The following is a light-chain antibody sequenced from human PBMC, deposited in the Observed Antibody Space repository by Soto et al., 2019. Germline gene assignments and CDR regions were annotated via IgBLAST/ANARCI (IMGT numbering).Light chain of an antibody. Sequence: DVHLTQYKSYLFQSVGDRVTITSRASQSISTYLIWYQQKPGKAPKLLIYATYSLQSGVPSRFSGSGSGTDFTLTISSLQPEDFATYYCQPSYSTPPGTFGQGTKVDIK. CDR3: QPSYSTPPGT. CDR1: QSISTY. CDR2: ATY. V-gene: IGKV1-39*01. J-gene: IGKJ1*01.